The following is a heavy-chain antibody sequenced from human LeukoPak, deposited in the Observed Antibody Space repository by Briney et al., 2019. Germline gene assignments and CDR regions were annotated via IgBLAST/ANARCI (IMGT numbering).Heavy chain of an antibody. CDR2: IYTSGST. J-gene: IGHJ6*03. V-gene: IGHV4-4*09. CDR1: GGSISSYY. D-gene: IGHD6-13*01. CDR3: ARQRKGAAGYYYYMDV. Sequence: PSETLSLNCTVSGGSISSYYWSWIRQPPGKGLEWIGYIYTSGSTNYNPSLKSRVTISVDTSKNQFSLKLSSVTAADTAVYYCARQRKGAAGYYYYMDVWGKGTTVTVSS.